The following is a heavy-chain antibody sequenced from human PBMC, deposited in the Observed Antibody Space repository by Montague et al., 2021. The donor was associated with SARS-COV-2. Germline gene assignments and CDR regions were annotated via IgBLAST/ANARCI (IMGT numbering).Heavy chain of an antibody. J-gene: IGHJ6*02. D-gene: IGHD4-11*01. Sequence: SETLSLTCAVYGGSFSGYYWSWIRQPPGKGLEWIGEINHSGSTNYNPSLKSRVTISLDTSKNQFSLKLSSVTAADTAVYYCARARSVTTSFLGVCVAMDVWGQGTTVTVSS. CDR1: GGSFSGYY. CDR3: ARARSVTTSFLGVCVAMDV. V-gene: IGHV4-34*01. CDR2: INHSGST.